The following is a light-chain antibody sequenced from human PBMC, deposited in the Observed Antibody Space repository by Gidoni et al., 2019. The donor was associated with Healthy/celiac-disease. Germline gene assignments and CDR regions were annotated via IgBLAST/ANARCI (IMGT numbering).Light chain of an antibody. CDR3: QAWDSSTVV. J-gene: IGLJ2*01. CDR1: KLGDKY. V-gene: IGLV3-1*01. Sequence: SYELTQPPSVSVSPGQTASITCSGDKLGDKYACWYQQKPGQPPVLVIYQDSKRPSGIPERFSGSTSGNTATLTISGTQAMDEADYYCQAWDSSTVVFGGGTKLTVL. CDR2: QDS.